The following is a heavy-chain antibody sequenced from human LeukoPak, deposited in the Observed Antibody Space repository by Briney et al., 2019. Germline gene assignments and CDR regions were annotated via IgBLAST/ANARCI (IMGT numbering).Heavy chain of an antibody. D-gene: IGHD5-12*01. V-gene: IGHV4-34*01. CDR3: ASTIVATRNFDY. Sequence: SETLSLTCAVYGGSFSGCYWSWIRQPPGKGLEWIGEINHSGSTNYNPSLKSRVTISVDTSKNQFSLKLSSVTAADTAVYYCASTIVATRNFDYWGQGTLVTVSS. CDR1: GGSFSGCY. CDR2: INHSGST. J-gene: IGHJ4*02.